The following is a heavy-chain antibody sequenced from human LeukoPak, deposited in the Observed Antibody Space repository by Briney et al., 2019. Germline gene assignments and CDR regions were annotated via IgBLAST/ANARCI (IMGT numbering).Heavy chain of an antibody. D-gene: IGHD6-13*01. CDR2: INPNSGGT. CDR3: ARNGDSSSWYWDYFDY. CDR1: GYTFTGYY. Sequence: ASVKVSCKASGYTFTGYYMHWVRQAPGQGLEWMGWINPNSGGTIYAQKFQGRVTMTRDTSISTAYMELSRLRSDDTAVYYCARNGDSSSWYWDYFDYWGQGTLVTVSS. V-gene: IGHV1-2*02. J-gene: IGHJ4*02.